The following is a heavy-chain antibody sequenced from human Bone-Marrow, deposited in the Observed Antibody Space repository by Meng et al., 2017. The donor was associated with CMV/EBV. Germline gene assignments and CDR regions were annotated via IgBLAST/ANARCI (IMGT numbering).Heavy chain of an antibody. CDR3: AAERGTAMVTDY. CDR2: IIPIFGTA. D-gene: IGHD5-18*01. Sequence: CYASGGTFSIYGISWVRQAPGQGLEWMGGIIPIFGTANYAQKFQGRVTITTDESTSTAYMELSSLRSEDTAVYYCAAERGTAMVTDYWGQGTLVTVSS. CDR1: GGTFSIYG. J-gene: IGHJ4*02. V-gene: IGHV1-69*05.